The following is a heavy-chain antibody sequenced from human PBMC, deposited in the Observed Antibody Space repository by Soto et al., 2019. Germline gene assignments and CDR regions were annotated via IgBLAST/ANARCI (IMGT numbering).Heavy chain of an antibody. CDR3: AREMGGSIDY. J-gene: IGHJ4*02. V-gene: IGHV4-39*01. CDR2: IYHSGST. CDR1: GGSISSSSYY. Sequence: QLQLQESGPGLVKPSETLSLTCTVSGGSISSSSYYWGWIRQPPGKGLEWIGTIYHSGSTYYKPSLKSRVTISVDTSKNQFSQKLNSVTAADTAIYYCAREMGGSIDYWGQGTLVTVSS. D-gene: IGHD1-26*01.